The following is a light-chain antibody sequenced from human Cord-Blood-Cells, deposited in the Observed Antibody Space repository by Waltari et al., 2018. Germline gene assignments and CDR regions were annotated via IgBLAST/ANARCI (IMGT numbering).Light chain of an antibody. J-gene: IGKJ1*01. Sequence: EIVLTQPPATLSLSPGERATLSCRASQSVSSYLAWYQQKPGQAPRLLIYDAANRVTGIPARFSGSVAVTDFTLTISSLEPEEYAVYYYQQSRNWPTFGQGTKVEIK. CDR3: QQSRNWPT. V-gene: IGKV3-11*01. CDR2: DAA. CDR1: QSVSSY.